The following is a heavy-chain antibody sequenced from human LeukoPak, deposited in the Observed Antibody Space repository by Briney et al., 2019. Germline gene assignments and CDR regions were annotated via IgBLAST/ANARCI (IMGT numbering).Heavy chain of an antibody. CDR2: ITSSDSTT. Sequence: PGGSLRLSCAASGFTFSSYSMNWVRQAPGKGLEWLSYITSSDSTTHYADSVKGRFTISRDNFRNTLILQMNSLRAGDTAVYYCAKDQGSGLGSYSWGYFDSWGQGTVVTVSS. V-gene: IGHV3-48*01. CDR3: AKDQGSGLGSYSWGYFDS. D-gene: IGHD3-16*01. J-gene: IGHJ4*02. CDR1: GFTFSSYS.